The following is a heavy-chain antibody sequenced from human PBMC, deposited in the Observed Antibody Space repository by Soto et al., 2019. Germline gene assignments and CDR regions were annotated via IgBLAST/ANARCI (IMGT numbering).Heavy chain of an antibody. Sequence: ASVKVSCKASGGTFSSNAISWVRQAPGQGLEWMGGIIPMFGTTDYSQRFQGRVTITADTSTSTAYMELNSLRSGDTAMYYCARVVPAVTILGALKTWGQGTLVTVSS. D-gene: IGHD3-3*02. CDR3: ARVVPAVTILGALKT. J-gene: IGHJ4*02. CDR2: IIPMFGTT. CDR1: GGTFSSNA. V-gene: IGHV1-69*06.